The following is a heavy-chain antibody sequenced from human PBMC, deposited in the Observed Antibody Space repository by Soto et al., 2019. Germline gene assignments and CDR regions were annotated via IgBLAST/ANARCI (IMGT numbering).Heavy chain of an antibody. CDR3: ARGYCSSTSCLLEDWFDP. V-gene: IGHV1-69*13. J-gene: IGHJ5*02. CDR2: IIPIFGTA. D-gene: IGHD2-2*01. CDR1: GGTFSSYA. Sequence: SVKVSCKASGGTFSSYAISWVRQAPGQGLEWMGGIIPIFGTANYAQKFQGRVTITADESTSTAYMELSSLRSEDTAVYYCARGYCSSTSCLLEDWFDPWGQGTLVTVSS.